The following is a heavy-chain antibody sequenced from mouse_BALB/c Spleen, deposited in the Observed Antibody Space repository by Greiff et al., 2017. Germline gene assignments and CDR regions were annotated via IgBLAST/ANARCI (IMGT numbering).Heavy chain of an antibody. CDR1: GDSITSCS. CDR3: ASGGKLDAMDY. Sequence: EVKLLESGPSLVQPSQTLSLTCSVTGDSITSCSWTWIRKFPGNKLEYMGYISYGGSTYYYPSLKSRISITRDTAKNQYYLQLNSVTTEDTATYYCASGGKLDAMDYWGQGTSVTVSA. J-gene: IGHJ4*01. V-gene: IGHV3-8*02. CDR2: ISYGGST.